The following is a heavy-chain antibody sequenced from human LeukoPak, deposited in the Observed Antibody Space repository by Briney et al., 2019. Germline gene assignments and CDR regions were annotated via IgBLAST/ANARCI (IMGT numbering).Heavy chain of an antibody. CDR3: AKENGYHKGFDY. V-gene: IGHV3-23*01. CDR2: ITRTGSNT. D-gene: IGHD5-24*01. CDR1: GFTISSSA. J-gene: IGHJ4*02. Sequence: GGSLRLSCAATGFTISSSATTWVRQAPGKGLDWVSTITRTGSNTFYADSVKGRFTISRDNSNNTLYLQMNSLRAEDTAVYYCAKENGYHKGFDYWGQGTLVTVSS.